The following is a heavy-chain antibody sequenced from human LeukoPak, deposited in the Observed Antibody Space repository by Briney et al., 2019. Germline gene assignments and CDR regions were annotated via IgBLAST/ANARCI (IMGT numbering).Heavy chain of an antibody. V-gene: IGHV3-23*01. D-gene: IGHD2-2*01. CDR3: ATSAAKAFQD. J-gene: IGHJ1*01. Sequence: PGGSLRLSCAASGFTFSIYAINWVRQAPGKGLEWVSVIGGGGSITYYADSVKGRFTISRDNSKNTLYLQMNSLRAEDTAVYYCATSAAKAFQDWGQGTLVTVSS. CDR2: IGGGGSIT. CDR1: GFTFSIYA.